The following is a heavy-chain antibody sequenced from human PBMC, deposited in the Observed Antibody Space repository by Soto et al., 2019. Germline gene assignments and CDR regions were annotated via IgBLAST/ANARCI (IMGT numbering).Heavy chain of an antibody. Sequence: PGGSLRLSCAASGFTFSSYGMHWVRQAPGKGLEWVVVISYDGSNKYYADFVKGRFTISRDNSKNTLYLQMNSLRAEDTAVYYCAKVRGRSPPLWYYYYGMDVWGQGTTVTVSS. CDR2: ISYDGSNK. CDR1: GFTFSSYG. D-gene: IGHD2-21*01. J-gene: IGHJ6*02. CDR3: AKVRGRSPPLWYYYYGMDV. V-gene: IGHV3-30*18.